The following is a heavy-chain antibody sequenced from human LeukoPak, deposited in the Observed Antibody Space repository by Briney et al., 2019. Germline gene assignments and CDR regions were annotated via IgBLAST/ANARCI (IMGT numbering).Heavy chain of an antibody. CDR2: ITSDGSGI. J-gene: IGHJ3*02. Sequence: GGSLRLSCAASGFTFRSYWMHWVRQPPGKGLVWVSRITSDGSGIRYADSVKGRFSTSRDNAKNTLYLQMSSLKTEDTAVYYCARDISPDDYFDSHKCYYDAFDIWGQGTLVTVSS. CDR3: ARDISPDDYFDSHKCYYDAFDI. CDR1: GFTFRSYW. V-gene: IGHV3-74*01. D-gene: IGHD3-22*01.